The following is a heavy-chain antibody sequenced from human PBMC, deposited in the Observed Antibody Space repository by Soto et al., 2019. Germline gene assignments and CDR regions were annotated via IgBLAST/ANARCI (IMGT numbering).Heavy chain of an antibody. Sequence: GASVKVSCKASGYTFTGYYMHWVRQAPGQGLEWMGWINPNSGGTNYAQKFQGWVTMTRDTSISTAYMELSRLRSDDTAVYYCARYSSSSANAFDIWGQGTMVTVSS. D-gene: IGHD6-6*01. V-gene: IGHV1-2*04. CDR3: ARYSSSSANAFDI. CDR2: INPNSGGT. CDR1: GYTFTGYY. J-gene: IGHJ3*02.